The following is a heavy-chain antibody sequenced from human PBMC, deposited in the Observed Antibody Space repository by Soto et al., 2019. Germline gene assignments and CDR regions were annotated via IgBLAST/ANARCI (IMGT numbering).Heavy chain of an antibody. J-gene: IGHJ4*02. V-gene: IGHV3-30-3*01. CDR2: RSYDGGNK. D-gene: IGHD6-6*01. Sequence: PGGSLRLSCAASGITFSISAIHWVRQGPGKGQEWMEVRSYDGGNKCYADSVKGRFTSSRDNSKNTLYLQMNSLRAEETAVYYCARGSGSSSGWGLTYWGQGT. CDR3: ARGSGSSSGWGLTY. CDR1: GITFSISA.